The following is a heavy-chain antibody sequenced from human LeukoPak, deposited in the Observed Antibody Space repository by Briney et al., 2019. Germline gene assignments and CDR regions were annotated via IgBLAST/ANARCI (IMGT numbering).Heavy chain of an antibody. CDR2: IDWNSGSI. CDR1: GFTFSSYA. J-gene: IGHJ4*02. Sequence: PGGSLRLSCAASGFTFSSYAMSWVRQAPGKGLEWVSGIDWNSGSIGYADSVKGRFTISRDNAKNSLYLQMNSLRAEDTALYYCAKGGGGYYDSSGTDYWGQGTLVTVSS. CDR3: AKGGGGYYDSSGTDY. V-gene: IGHV3-9*01. D-gene: IGHD3-22*01.